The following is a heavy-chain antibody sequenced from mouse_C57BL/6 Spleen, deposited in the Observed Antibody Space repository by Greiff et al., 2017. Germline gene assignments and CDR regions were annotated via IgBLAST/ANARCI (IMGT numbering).Heavy chain of an antibody. J-gene: IGHJ4*01. V-gene: IGHV5-12*01. CDR1: GFTFSDYY. Sequence: EVQRVESGGGLVQPGGSLKLSCAASGFTFSDYYMYWVRQTPEKRLEWVAYISNGGGSTYYPDTVKGRFTISRDNAKNTLYLQMSRLMSEDTSMYYCARRGNSNYYYAMDYWGQGTSVTVSS. D-gene: IGHD2-5*01. CDR3: ARRGNSNYYYAMDY. CDR2: ISNGGGST.